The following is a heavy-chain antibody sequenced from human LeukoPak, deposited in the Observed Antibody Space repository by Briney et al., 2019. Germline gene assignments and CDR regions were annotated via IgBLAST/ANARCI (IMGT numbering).Heavy chain of an antibody. Sequence: SVNVSCKASGGTFSSYAISWVRQPPCHGREWMGRIIPILGIANYAQKFQGRLKITADKSTSTAYMELSSLRSDDTAVYYCARDPTVARGMDLWGQGTTVSV. CDR2: IIPILGIA. V-gene: IGHV1-69*04. D-gene: IGHD2-15*01. CDR3: ARDPTVARGMDL. J-gene: IGHJ6*01. CDR1: GGTFSSYA.